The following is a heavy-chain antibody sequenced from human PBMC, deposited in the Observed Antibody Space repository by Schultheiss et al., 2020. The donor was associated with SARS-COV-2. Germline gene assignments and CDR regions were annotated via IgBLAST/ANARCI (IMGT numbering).Heavy chain of an antibody. J-gene: IGHJ4*02. V-gene: IGHV3-15*01. CDR1: GFTFSSYA. CDR3: LSGYGY. Sequence: GGSLRLSCAASGFTFSSYAMSWIRQPPGKGLEWVGRVISKTDGGTTDYAAPVKGRFTISRDDSKNTLYLQMNSLKTEDTAVYYCLSGYGYWGQGTLVTVSS. D-gene: IGHD5-12*01. CDR2: VISKTDGGTT.